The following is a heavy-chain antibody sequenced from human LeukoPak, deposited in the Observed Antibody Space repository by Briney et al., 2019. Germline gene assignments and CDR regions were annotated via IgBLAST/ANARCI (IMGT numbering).Heavy chain of an antibody. CDR1: GGSFSGYY. V-gene: IGHV4-34*01. D-gene: IGHD5-24*01. J-gene: IGHJ5*02. CDR3: ARGGRRVRNRFDP. Sequence: SETLSLTCAVYGGSFSGYYWSWIRQPPGKGLEWIGEINHSGSTNYNPSLKSRVTISVDTSKNQFSLKLSSVTAADTAVYYCARGGRRVRNRFDPWGQGTLVTVSS. CDR2: INHSGST.